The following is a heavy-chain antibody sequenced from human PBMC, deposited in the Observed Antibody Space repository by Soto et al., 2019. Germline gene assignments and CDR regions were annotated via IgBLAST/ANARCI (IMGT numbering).Heavy chain of an antibody. Sequence: PSETLSLTCAVYGGSFSGYYWSWIRQPPGKGLEWIGEINHSGSTNYNPSLKSRVTKSVDTSKNQFSLKLSSVTAADTAVYYCARGRGDLRFLEWLPRDYYYYYYMDVWGKGTTVTLSS. J-gene: IGHJ6*03. CDR3: ARGRGDLRFLEWLPRDYYYYYYMDV. V-gene: IGHV4-34*01. CDR1: GGSFSGYY. D-gene: IGHD3-3*01. CDR2: INHSGST.